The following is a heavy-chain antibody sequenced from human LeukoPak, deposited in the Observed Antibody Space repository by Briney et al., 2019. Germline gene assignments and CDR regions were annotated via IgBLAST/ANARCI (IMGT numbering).Heavy chain of an antibody. CDR2: ITGSDRYDTT. CDR3: ARDGGGLDY. CDR1: GFTFSSYA. J-gene: IGHJ4*02. D-gene: IGHD3-16*01. V-gene: IGHV3-23*01. Sequence: GGSLRLSCAASGFTFSSYAMTWVRQAPGKGLEWVSAITGSDRYDTTYYADYVKGRFTISRDNSKNTLYLQMNSLRVEDTAVYYCARDGGGLDYWGQGTQVTVSS.